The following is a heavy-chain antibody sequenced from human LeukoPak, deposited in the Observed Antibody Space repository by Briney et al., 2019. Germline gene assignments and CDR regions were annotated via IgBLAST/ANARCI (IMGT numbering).Heavy chain of an antibody. CDR3: ARDVEMATNGDY. CDR1: GFTFSSYA. J-gene: IGHJ4*02. V-gene: IGHV3-23*01. D-gene: IGHD5-24*01. CDR2: ISGSGGST. Sequence: PGGSLRLSCAASGFTFSSYAMSWVRQAPGKGLEWVSAISGSGGSTYYADSVKGRFTISRDNSKNTLYLQMNSLRAEDTAVYYCARDVEMATNGDYWGQGTLVTVSS.